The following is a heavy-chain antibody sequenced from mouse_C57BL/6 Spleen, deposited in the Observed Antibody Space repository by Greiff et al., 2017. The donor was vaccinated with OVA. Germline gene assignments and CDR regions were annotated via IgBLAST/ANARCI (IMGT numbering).Heavy chain of an antibody. Sequence: VQRVESGPELVKPGASVKLSCKASGYTFTSYDINWVKQRPGQGLEWIGWIYPRDGSTKYNEKFKGKATLTVDTSSSTAYMELHSLASEDSAVYFCAPQGYYDPVYAMDYWGQGTSVTVSS. CDR1: GYTFTSYD. D-gene: IGHD2-4*01. V-gene: IGHV1-85*01. CDR2: IYPRDGST. CDR3: APQGYYDPVYAMDY. J-gene: IGHJ4*01.